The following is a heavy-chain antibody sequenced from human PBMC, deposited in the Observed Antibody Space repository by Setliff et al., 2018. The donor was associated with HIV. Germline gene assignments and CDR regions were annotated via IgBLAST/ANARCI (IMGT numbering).Heavy chain of an antibody. Sequence: PSETLSLTCAVSNYSINSGYYWGWIRQPPGKGLEWIGSIYHSGSTYYNPSLKSRVTISVDTSKNQFPLKLSSVTAADTAVYYCARHWVDSSSWSLYYYYYMDVWGKGTTVTVSS. J-gene: IGHJ6*03. D-gene: IGHD6-13*01. CDR2: IYHSGST. V-gene: IGHV4-38-2*01. CDR3: ARHWVDSSSWSLYYYYYMDV. CDR1: NYSINSGYY.